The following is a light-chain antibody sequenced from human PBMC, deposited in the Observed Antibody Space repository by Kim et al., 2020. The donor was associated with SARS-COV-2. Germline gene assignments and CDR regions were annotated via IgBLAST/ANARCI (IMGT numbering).Light chain of an antibody. J-gene: IGKJ1*01. CDR1: QSVSSY. CDR3: QQRSNWT. Sequence: RSLTPGERATLACRASQSVSSYLAWYQQKPGQAPRLLIYYASNRATGIPARFSGSGSGTDFTLTISSLEPEDFAVYYCQQRSNWTFGQGTKVDIK. V-gene: IGKV3-11*01. CDR2: YAS.